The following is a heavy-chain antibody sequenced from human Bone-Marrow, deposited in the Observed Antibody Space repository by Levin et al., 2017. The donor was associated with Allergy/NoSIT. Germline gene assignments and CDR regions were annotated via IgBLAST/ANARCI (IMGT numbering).Heavy chain of an antibody. CDR2: INGDGNIV. V-gene: IGHV3-74*01. D-gene: IGHD2-15*01. Sequence: GGSLRLSCAASGFIFNTYWMHWVRQAPGKGLMWVSRINGDGNIVAYADSVKGRFTISRDNAKNTVYLQMSSLRVDDTAVYYCARFRGCSGDSCYPFDYWGQGTLVTVSS. CDR1: GFIFNTYW. J-gene: IGHJ4*02. CDR3: ARFRGCSGDSCYPFDY.